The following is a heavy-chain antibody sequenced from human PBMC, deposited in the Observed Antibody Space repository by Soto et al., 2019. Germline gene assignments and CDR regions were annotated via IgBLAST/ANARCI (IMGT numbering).Heavy chain of an antibody. J-gene: IGHJ4*02. CDR2: ISGYNGNT. CDR3: ARSDQYFDWLPQSPYYFDY. D-gene: IGHD3-9*01. V-gene: IGHV1-18*01. Sequence: GASVKVSCKASGYTFTSYAISWVRQAPGQGLEWMGWISGYNGNTKYAQKLQGRVTMTTDTSTSTAYMELRSLRSDDTAVYYCARSDQYFDWLPQSPYYFDYWGQGTLVTVSS. CDR1: GYTFTSYA.